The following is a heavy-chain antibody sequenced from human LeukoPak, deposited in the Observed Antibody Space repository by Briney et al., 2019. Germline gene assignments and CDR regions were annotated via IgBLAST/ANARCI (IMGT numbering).Heavy chain of an antibody. D-gene: IGHD3-10*01. V-gene: IGHV1-18*01. CDR1: GYTFTSYG. CDR3: ASGVGIYGSGSYYRPYYYGMDV. J-gene: IGHJ6*02. Sequence: GASVKVSCKASGYTFTSYGISWVRQAPGQGLEWMGWISACNGNTNYAQKLQGRVTMTTDTSASTAYMELRSLRSDDTAVYYCASGVGIYGSGSYYRPYYYGMDVWGQGTTVTVSS. CDR2: ISACNGNT.